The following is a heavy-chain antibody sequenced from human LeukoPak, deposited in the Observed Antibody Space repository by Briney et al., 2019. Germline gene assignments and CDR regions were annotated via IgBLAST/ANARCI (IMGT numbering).Heavy chain of an antibody. D-gene: IGHD6-13*01. CDR1: GGTFSSYA. V-gene: IGHV1-69*05. J-gene: IGHJ4*02. CDR3: ARVGIAAAGTLDY. Sequence: SVKVSRKASGGTFSSYAISWARQAPGQRLEWMGGIIPIFGTANYAQKFQGRVTITTDESTSTAYMELSSLRSEDTAVYYCARVGIAAAGTLDYWGQGTLVTVSS. CDR2: IIPIFGTA.